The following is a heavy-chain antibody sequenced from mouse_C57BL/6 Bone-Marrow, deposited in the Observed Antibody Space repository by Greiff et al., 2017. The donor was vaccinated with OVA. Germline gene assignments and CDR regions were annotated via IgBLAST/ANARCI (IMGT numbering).Heavy chain of an antibody. Sequence: EVKLVESGGGLVQPKGSLKLSCAASGFTFNTYAMHWVRQAPGQGLEWVARIRSKSSNYATYYADSVKDRFTISRDDSQSMLYLQMNNLKTEDTAMYYCVRDRGGGLRHWYFDVWGTGTTVTVSS. CDR1: GFTFNTYA. J-gene: IGHJ1*03. CDR2: IRSKSSNYAT. CDR3: VRDRGGGLRHWYFDV. V-gene: IGHV10-3*01. D-gene: IGHD2-4*01.